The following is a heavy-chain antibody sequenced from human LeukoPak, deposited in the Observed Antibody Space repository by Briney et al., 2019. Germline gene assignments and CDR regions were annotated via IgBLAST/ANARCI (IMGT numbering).Heavy chain of an antibody. CDR2: INHSGST. D-gene: IGHD2-2*02. J-gene: IGHJ5*02. CDR3: ARVVVVPAAIPVGLPNWFDP. Sequence: PSETLSLTCAVYGGSFSGYYWSWIRQPPGKGLEWIGEINHSGSTNYNPSLKSRVTISVDTSKNQFSLKLSSVTAADTAVYYCARVVVVPAAIPVGLPNWFDPWGQGTLVTVSS. V-gene: IGHV4-34*01. CDR1: GGSFSGYY.